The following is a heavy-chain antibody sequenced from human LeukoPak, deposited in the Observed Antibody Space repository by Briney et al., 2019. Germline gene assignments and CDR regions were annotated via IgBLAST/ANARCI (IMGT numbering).Heavy chain of an antibody. CDR2: IWYDGSKK. V-gene: IGHV3-33*01. Sequence: GRSLRLSCAASGFTFSRYGMHWVRQGPGKGLEWVAFIWYDGSKKYYPDSVKGRFTISRDNSKNTLYLQMNSLRAEDTAVYYCARDLRLGYYDSSFPDYWGQGTLVTVSS. D-gene: IGHD3-22*01. J-gene: IGHJ4*02. CDR1: GFTFSRYG. CDR3: ARDLRLGYYDSSFPDY.